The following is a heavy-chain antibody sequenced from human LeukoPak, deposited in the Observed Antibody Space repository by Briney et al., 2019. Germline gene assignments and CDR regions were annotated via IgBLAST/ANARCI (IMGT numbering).Heavy chain of an antibody. V-gene: IGHV3-23*01. CDR1: GFTFSSYA. J-gene: IGHJ4*02. Sequence: GGSLRLSCAASGFTFSSYAMSWVRQAPGKGLEWVSAISGSGGSTYYADSVKGRFTISRDNSKNTLYLEMNSLRAEDTAVYYCAKDSSYSSSWSDYWGQGTLVTVSS. D-gene: IGHD6-13*01. CDR2: ISGSGGST. CDR3: AKDSSYSSSWSDY.